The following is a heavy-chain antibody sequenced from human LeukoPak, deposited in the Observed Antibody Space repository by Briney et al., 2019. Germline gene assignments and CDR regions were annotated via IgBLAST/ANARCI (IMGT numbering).Heavy chain of an antibody. J-gene: IGHJ4*02. V-gene: IGHV3-64*01. Sequence: GGSLRLSCAASGFTFSSYAMHWVRQAPGKGLECVSAISSNGGSTYYANSVKGRFTISRDNSKNTLYLQMGSLRAEDMAVYYCARSYCSSTSCYAGDIDYWGQGTLVTVSS. CDR3: ARSYCSSTSCYAGDIDY. CDR1: GFTFSSYA. CDR2: ISSNGGST. D-gene: IGHD2-2*01.